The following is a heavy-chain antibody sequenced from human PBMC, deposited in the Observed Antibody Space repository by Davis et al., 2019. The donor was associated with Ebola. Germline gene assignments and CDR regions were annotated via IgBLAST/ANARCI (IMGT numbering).Heavy chain of an antibody. CDR2: ISSDSDYI. Sequence: GESLKISCAASGFTFSTYSMSWVRQAPGKGLEWVSSISSDSDYIYYADSAKGRFTISRDNAKNSLYLQMNSLRAEDTAVYYCAKDRPPYPDLDYWGQGTLVTVSS. CDR1: GFTFSTYS. J-gene: IGHJ4*02. V-gene: IGHV3-21*01. D-gene: IGHD2-21*01. CDR3: AKDRPPYPDLDY.